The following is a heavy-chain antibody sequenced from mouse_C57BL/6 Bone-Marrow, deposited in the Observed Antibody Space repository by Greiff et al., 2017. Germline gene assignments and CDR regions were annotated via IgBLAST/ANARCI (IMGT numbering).Heavy chain of an antibody. V-gene: IGHV3-6*01. CDR2: ISYDGSN. J-gene: IGHJ3*01. Sequence: LMGSGPGLVNPSQPLSLPCSVPAYSITSGFYWNWFRQLPGNKLEWLGYISYDGSNNSNPSLKNRISTTRDPSKNQFFLKLNSVTTEDTATYYCARAATAWFAYWGQGTLVTVSA. CDR3: ARAATAWFAY. CDR1: AYSITSGFY.